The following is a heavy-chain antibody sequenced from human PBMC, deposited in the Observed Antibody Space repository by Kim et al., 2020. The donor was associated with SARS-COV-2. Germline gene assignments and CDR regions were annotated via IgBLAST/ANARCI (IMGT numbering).Heavy chain of an antibody. CDR3: ARGRGVTNIVVVPAAIWFDP. CDR1: GFTFSSYW. J-gene: IGHJ5*02. Sequence: GGSLRLSCAASGFTFSSYWMHWVRQAPGKGLVWVSRINSDGSSTSYADSVKGRFTISRDNAKNTLYLQMNSLRAEDTAVYYCARGRGVTNIVVVPAAIWFDPWGQGTLVTVSS. D-gene: IGHD2-2*01. CDR2: INSDGSST. V-gene: IGHV3-74*01.